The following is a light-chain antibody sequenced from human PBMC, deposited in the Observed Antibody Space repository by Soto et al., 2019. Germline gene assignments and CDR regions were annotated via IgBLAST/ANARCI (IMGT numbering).Light chain of an antibody. J-gene: IGKJ1*01. CDR3: QQYTSYPWT. CDR1: QDIAIY. V-gene: IGKV1-13*02. CDR2: DAS. Sequence: AIQLTQSPSSLSASVGDRVTITCRASQDIAIYLAWYQQKPGKAPKLLIYDASSLESGVPSRFSGSGSGTEFTLTISSLQPDDFATYYCQQYTSYPWTFGQGTKVDIK.